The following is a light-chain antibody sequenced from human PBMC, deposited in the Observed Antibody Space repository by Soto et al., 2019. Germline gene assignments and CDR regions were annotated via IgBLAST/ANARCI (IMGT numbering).Light chain of an antibody. Sequence: DIQMTQSPSSLSASVGDTVTITCRASQSISVHLNWYQQKPGKVPKLLIYAASNLQSGVPLRFSGSGSETDSALTISSLQPEDFATYYCQQSYITPYTFGQGTKLEIK. CDR1: QSISVH. V-gene: IGKV1-39*01. CDR2: AAS. CDR3: QQSYITPYT. J-gene: IGKJ2*01.